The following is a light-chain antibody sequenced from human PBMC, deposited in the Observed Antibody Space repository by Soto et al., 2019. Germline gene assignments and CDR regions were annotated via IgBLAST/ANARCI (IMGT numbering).Light chain of an antibody. J-gene: IGKJ1*01. CDR1: QTIDTW. V-gene: IGKV1-5*03. CDR2: KAS. CDR3: QHYSFYSST. Sequence: DIQMTQSPSTLSASIGDGVTITCRASQTIDTWLAWYQQKPGKAPKLLIYKASSLQTGVPSRFSGSGSRTDFTLTVSSLQPDYFATYYCQHYSFYSSTFGQGTKVEVK.